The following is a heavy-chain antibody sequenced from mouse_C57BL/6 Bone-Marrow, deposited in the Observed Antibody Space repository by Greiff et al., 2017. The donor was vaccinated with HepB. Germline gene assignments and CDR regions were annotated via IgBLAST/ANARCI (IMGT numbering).Heavy chain of an antibody. CDR2: IRNKANGYTT. CDR3: ARNYYGSSYYWYFDV. V-gene: IGHV7-3*01. Sequence: EVMLVESGGGLVQPGGSLSLSCAASGFTFTDYYMSWVRQPPGKALEWLGFIRNKANGYTTEYSASVKGRFTISRDNSQSILYLQMNALRAGDSATYYCARNYYGSSYYWYFDVWGTGTTVTVSS. J-gene: IGHJ1*03. CDR1: GFTFTDYY. D-gene: IGHD1-1*01.